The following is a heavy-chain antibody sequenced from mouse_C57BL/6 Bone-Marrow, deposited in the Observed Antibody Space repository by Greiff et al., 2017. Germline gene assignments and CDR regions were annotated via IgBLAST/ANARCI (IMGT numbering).Heavy chain of an antibody. V-gene: IGHV2-2*02. CDR3: ARGMWLQAWFAD. CDR2: IWSGGST. Sequence: QVQLQQSGPGLVQPSQSLSITCTVSGFSLTSYGVHWVRQSPGKGLEWLGVIWSGGSTEYNAAFISRLSISKDNVKSQVFFKMNRLQANDTAIYYCARGMWLQAWFADWGKGTLVTVSA. J-gene: IGHJ3*01. D-gene: IGHD2-2*01. CDR1: GFSLTSYG.